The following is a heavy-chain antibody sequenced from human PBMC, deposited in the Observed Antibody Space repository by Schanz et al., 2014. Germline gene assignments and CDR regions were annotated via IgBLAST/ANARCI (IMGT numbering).Heavy chain of an antibody. J-gene: IGHJ4*02. CDR2: VRNKNNRYTT. CDR3: ARRASCSRIGCPFDS. Sequence: VQLLQFGGGVVQPGRSLRLSCAAYGFTLSSYAMHWVRQAPGKGLEWVGRVRNKNNRYTTEYAASVKGRFTISRDDSKNSLYLQMNSLKTEDTAMYYCARRASCSRIGCPFDSWGQGTLVTVSS. CDR1: GFTLSSYA. D-gene: IGHD2-2*01. V-gene: IGHV3-72*01.